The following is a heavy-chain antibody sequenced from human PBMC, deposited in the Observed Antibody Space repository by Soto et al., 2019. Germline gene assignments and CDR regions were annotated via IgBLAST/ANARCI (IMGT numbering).Heavy chain of an antibody. D-gene: IGHD1-26*01. J-gene: IGHJ5*02. CDR2: LNPSGGST. CDR3: ARERYVPSGSYWWFDP. CDR1: GYSFTSYY. V-gene: IGHV1-46*01. Sequence: GASVKVSCKASGYSFTSYYLHWVRQAPVQGPEWMVLLNPSGGSTTYSQKFQGRVTMTRDESTTTAYMKLSSLRSEDTAVYYCARERYVPSGSYWWFDPWGQGTLVTVSS.